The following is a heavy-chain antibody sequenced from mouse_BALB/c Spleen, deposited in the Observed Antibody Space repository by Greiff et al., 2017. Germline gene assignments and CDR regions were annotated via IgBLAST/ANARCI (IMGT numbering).Heavy chain of an antibody. CDR3: ARYYYGSSYAMDY. J-gene: IGHJ4*01. D-gene: IGHD1-1*01. CDR2: INPYNDGT. V-gene: IGHV1-14*01. CDR1: GYTFTSYV. Sequence: EVKLMESGPELVKPGASVKMSCKASGYTFTSYVMHWVKQKPGQGLEWIGYINPYNDGTKYNEKFKGKATLTSDKSSSTAYMELSSLTSEDSAVYYCARYYYGSSYAMDYWGQGTSVTVSS.